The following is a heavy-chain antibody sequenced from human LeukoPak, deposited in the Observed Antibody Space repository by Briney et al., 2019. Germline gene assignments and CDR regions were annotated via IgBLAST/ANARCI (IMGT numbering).Heavy chain of an antibody. CDR1: GGSVSSSDW. J-gene: IGHJ4*02. CDR2: IYHSGST. CDR3: ARDERGVDFGDYQGLPH. D-gene: IGHD4-17*01. V-gene: IGHV4-4*02. Sequence: SGTLSLTCAVSGGSVSSSDWWTWVGQPPGKGLEWIGEIYHSGSTNYNPSLKSRVTISVDKSKNQLSLKLSSVTAADTAVYYCARDERGVDFGDYQGLPHWGQGTLVTVSS.